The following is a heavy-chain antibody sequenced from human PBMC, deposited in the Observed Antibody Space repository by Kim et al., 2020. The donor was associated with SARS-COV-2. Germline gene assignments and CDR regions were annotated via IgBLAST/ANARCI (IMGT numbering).Heavy chain of an antibody. CDR2: IIPIFGTA. Sequence: SVKVSCKASGGTFSSYAISWVRQAPGQGLEWMGGIIPIFGTANYAQKFQGRVTITADESTSTAYMELSSLRSEDTAVYYCAREGRRWSDYDILTGYYIPVDYYYYGMDVWGQGTTVTVSS. CDR3: AREGRRWSDYDILTGYYIPVDYYYYGMDV. D-gene: IGHD3-9*01. CDR1: GGTFSSYA. V-gene: IGHV1-69*13. J-gene: IGHJ6*02.